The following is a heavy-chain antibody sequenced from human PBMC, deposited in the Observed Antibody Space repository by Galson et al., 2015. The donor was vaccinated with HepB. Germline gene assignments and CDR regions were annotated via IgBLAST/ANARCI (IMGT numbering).Heavy chain of an antibody. D-gene: IGHD2-15*01. CDR1: GGTFSSYT. CDR3: AREVCGGSCSDPIDY. Sequence: SVKVSCKASGGTFSSYTISWVRQAPGQGLEWMGRIIPILGIANYAQKFQGRVTITADKSTSTAYMELSSLRSEDTAVYYCAREVCGGSCSDPIDYWGQGTLVTVSS. CDR2: IIPILGIA. J-gene: IGHJ4*02. V-gene: IGHV1-69*04.